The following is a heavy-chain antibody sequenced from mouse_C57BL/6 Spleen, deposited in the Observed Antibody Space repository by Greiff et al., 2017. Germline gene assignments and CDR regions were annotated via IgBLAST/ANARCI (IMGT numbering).Heavy chain of an antibody. CDR2: IHPSGSDT. D-gene: IGHD2-2*01. CDR3: APCGYASFAY. Sequence: QVQLQQSGAELVKPGASVTVSCTASGYTFTSYWMHWVKQRPGQGLEWIGRIHPSGSDTNYNQKFKGKATLTVDKSSSAAYRQLISLTSEDSAVYYCAPCGYASFAYWGQGTLVTVSA. J-gene: IGHJ3*01. V-gene: IGHV1-74*01. CDR1: GYTFTSYW.